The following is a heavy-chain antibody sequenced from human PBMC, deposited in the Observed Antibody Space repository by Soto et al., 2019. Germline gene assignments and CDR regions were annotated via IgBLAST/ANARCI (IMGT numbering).Heavy chain of an antibody. J-gene: IGHJ6*02. CDR2: VYYSGST. Sequence: PSETLSLTCAVSGGSVSSGTDYWSWIRQPPGKGLEWLGYVYYSGSTKYNPSLKSRVTISVDTSKNHFSLEVNSVTAADTALYYCARETRYSEGNGYYYYYGMDVWGQGITVTVSS. D-gene: IGHD2-8*01. CDR1: GGSVSSGTDY. V-gene: IGHV4-61*03. CDR3: ARETRYSEGNGYYYYYGMDV.